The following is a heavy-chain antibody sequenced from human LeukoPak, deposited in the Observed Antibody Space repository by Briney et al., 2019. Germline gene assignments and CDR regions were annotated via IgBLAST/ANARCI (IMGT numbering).Heavy chain of an antibody. D-gene: IGHD3-22*01. Sequence: SETPSLTCTVSGGSISSYYWSWIRQPPGKGLEWIGYIYYSGSTNYNPSLKSRVTISVDTSKNQFSLKLSSVTAADTAVYYCARGSHDSSARELWGQGTMVTVSS. CDR2: IYYSGST. CDR1: GGSISSYY. V-gene: IGHV4-59*01. J-gene: IGHJ3*01. CDR3: ARGSHDSSAREL.